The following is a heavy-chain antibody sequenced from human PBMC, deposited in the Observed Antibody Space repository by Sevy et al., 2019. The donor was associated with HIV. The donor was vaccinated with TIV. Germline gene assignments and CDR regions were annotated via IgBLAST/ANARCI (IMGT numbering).Heavy chain of an antibody. J-gene: IGHJ6*02. CDR1: GYTFTSYG. D-gene: IGHD3-10*01. Sequence: ASVKVSCKASGYTFTSYGISWVRQAPGQGLEWMGCISAYNGNRNYAQKLQGRVTMTTDTSTSTAYMELRSLRSDDTAVYYCARDVYYGSGNYYYYGMDVWGQGTTVTVSS. V-gene: IGHV1-18*01. CDR2: ISAYNGNR. CDR3: ARDVYYGSGNYYYYGMDV.